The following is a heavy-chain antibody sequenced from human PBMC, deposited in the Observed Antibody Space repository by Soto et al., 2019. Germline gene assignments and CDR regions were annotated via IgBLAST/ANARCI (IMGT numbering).Heavy chain of an antibody. J-gene: IGHJ6*03. CDR1: SGSISSSNW. CDR2: IYHSGST. V-gene: IGHV4-4*02. CDR3: ARGANCSMDV. Sequence: QVQLQESGPGLVKPSGTLSLTCAVSSGSISSSNWWSWVRQPPGKGLEWIGAIYHSGSTNYKPSLKSRVPISVDKSKYQFSLKLSSVTAADTAVYDCARGANCSMDVWGKGTTVTVSS.